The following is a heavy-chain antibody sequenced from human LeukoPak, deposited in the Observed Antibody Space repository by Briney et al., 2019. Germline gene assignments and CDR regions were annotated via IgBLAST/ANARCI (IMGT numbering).Heavy chain of an antibody. Sequence: SEALSLTCTVSGGSISSYYWSWIRQPAGKGLEWIGRIYTSGSTNYNPSLKSRVTISVDKSKNQFSLKLSSVTAADTAVYYCARDAVGATSYYYYMDVWGKGTTVTVSS. J-gene: IGHJ6*03. D-gene: IGHD1-26*01. CDR1: GGSISSYY. CDR3: ARDAVGATSYYYYMDV. CDR2: IYTSGST. V-gene: IGHV4-4*07.